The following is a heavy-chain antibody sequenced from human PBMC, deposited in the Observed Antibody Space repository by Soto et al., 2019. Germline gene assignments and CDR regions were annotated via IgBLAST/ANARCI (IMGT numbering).Heavy chain of an antibody. V-gene: IGHV5-51*01. CDR2: IYPGDSGT. D-gene: IGHD2-15*01. J-gene: IGHJ4*02. Sequence: PGESLKISCKGSGYSFTSYWIGWVRQMPGKGLEWMGIIYPGDSGTRYSPSFQGQVTISADKSISTAYLQWSSLKASDTAMYYCARRLGYCSGGSCYRDYFDYWGQGTLVTVSS. CDR3: ARRLGYCSGGSCYRDYFDY. CDR1: GYSFTSYW.